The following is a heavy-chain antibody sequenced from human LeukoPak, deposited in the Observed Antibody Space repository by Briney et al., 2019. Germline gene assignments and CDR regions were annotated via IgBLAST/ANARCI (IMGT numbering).Heavy chain of an antibody. CDR2: IYYSGST. CDR1: GGSFSGYY. CDR3: ARADTAYGDYDY. Sequence: PSETLSLTCAVYGGSFSGYYWSWIRQPPGKGLEWIGYIYYSGSTYYNPSLKSRVTISVDTSKNQFSLKLSSVTAADTAVYYCARADTAYGDYDYWGQRTLVTVSS. J-gene: IGHJ4*02. D-gene: IGHD4-17*01. V-gene: IGHV4-34*09.